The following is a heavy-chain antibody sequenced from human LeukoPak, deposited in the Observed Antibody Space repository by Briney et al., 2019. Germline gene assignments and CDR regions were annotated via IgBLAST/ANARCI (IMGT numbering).Heavy chain of an antibody. CDR2: IKHDESEK. Sequence: GGSLRLSCAASGFTFVSYAMHWVRQAPGKGLEWVANIKHDESEKNYLDSVKGRFTISRDNAQNSLYLQMNGLRVEDTAVYYCTRRLDDWGQGTLVTVSS. D-gene: IGHD3-16*01. J-gene: IGHJ4*02. CDR3: TRRLDD. CDR1: GFTFVSYA. V-gene: IGHV3-7*01.